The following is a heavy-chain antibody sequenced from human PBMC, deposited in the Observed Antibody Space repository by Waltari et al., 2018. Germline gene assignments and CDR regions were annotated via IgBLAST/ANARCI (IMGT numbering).Heavy chain of an antibody. D-gene: IGHD2-15*01. Sequence: EVQLVESGGGLVKPGGSLRLSCAASGFTFSSYSMNWVRQAPGKGLEWASSISSSSSYIYYADSVKGRFTISRDNAKNSLYLQMNSLRAEDTAVYYCARAGQIDFIVVVVAATPGNWFDPWGQGTLVTVSS. J-gene: IGHJ5*02. CDR2: ISSSSSYI. V-gene: IGHV3-21*01. CDR1: GFTFSSYS. CDR3: ARAGQIDFIVVVVAATPGNWFDP.